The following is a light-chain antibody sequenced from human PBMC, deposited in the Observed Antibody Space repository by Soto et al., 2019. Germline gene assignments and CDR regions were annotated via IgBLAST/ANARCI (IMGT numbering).Light chain of an antibody. CDR1: QSVRGNY. V-gene: IGKV3-20*01. CDR3: QQYGSSPLT. CDR2: AAT. Sequence: EIVLTQSPGTLSLSPGERATLSCRASQSVRGNYLAWYQQKPGQAPRLLIYAATRRATGIPDRFSGSGSGTDFTLAISRLEPEDFAVYYCQQYGSSPLTFGGGTKVDIK. J-gene: IGKJ4*01.